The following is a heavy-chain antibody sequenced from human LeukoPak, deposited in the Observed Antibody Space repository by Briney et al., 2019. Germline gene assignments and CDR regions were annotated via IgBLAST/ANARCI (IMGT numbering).Heavy chain of an antibody. CDR1: GFTFSSYA. CDR2: ISYDGSNK. D-gene: IGHD1-26*01. V-gene: IGHV3-30-3*01. J-gene: IGHJ4*02. Sequence: GGSLRLSCAASGFTFSSYAMHWVRQAPGKGLEWVAVISYDGSNKYYADSVKGRFTISRDNSKNTLYLQMNSLRAEDTAVYYCAREVSGSYHFDTWGQGTLVTVSS. CDR3: AREVSGSYHFDT.